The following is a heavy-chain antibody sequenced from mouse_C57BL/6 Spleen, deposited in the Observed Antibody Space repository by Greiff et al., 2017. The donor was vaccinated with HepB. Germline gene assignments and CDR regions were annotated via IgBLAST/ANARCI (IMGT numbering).Heavy chain of an antibody. D-gene: IGHD2-5*01. J-gene: IGHJ1*03. CDR3: ARSGNYSNYVWYFDV. CDR1: GYTFTSYW. Sequence: QVQLQQPGAELVKPGASVKLSCKASGYTFTSYWMQWVKQRPGQGLEWIGEIDPSDSYTNYNQKFKGKATLTVDTSSSTAYMQLSSLTSEDSAVYYCARSGNYSNYVWYFDVWGTRTTVTVSS. CDR2: IDPSDSYT. V-gene: IGHV1-50*01.